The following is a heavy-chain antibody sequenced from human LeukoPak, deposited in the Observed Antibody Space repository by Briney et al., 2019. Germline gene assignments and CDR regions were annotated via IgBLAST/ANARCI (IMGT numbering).Heavy chain of an antibody. CDR2: INPNSRGT. CDR1: GYPFPRCY. V-gene: IGHV1-2*02. Sequence: ASVKVSCKASGYPFPRCYMHGVPQAPGQGLEWMGWINPNSRGTNYAQKFQGRVTMTRDTSISTAYMELSRLRSDDAPVYFLAREAGTVDYWGQGTLVTVSS. CDR3: AREAGTVDY. D-gene: IGHD3-10*01. J-gene: IGHJ4*02.